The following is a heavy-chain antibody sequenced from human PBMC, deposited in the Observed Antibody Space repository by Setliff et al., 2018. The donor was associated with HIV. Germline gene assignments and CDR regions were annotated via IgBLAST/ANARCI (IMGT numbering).Heavy chain of an antibody. CDR1: GYSINSGFS. CDR3: ARSRGDIVMMVAAHWYFDL. V-gene: IGHV4-38-2*01. D-gene: IGHD2-15*01. J-gene: IGHJ2*01. CDR2: IYQSGSI. Sequence: SLTCAASGYSINSGFSRAWIRQPPGQGPQWIGSIYQSGSIYYNPSLQSRVTISVDSSKNQFSLNLFSVTAADTAVYYCARSRGDIVMMVAAHWYFDLWGRGTLVTVSS.